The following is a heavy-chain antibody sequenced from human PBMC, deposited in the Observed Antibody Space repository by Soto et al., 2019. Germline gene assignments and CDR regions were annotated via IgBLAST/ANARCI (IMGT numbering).Heavy chain of an antibody. Sequence: ASVKVSCKASGGTFSSYAISWVRQAPGQGLEWMGGIIPIFGTANYAQKFQGRVTITADKSTSTAYMELSSLRSEDTAVYYCARVGPHDYGDYWWFDPWGQGTLVTVSS. J-gene: IGHJ5*02. D-gene: IGHD4-17*01. CDR1: GGTFSSYA. V-gene: IGHV1-69*06. CDR3: ARVGPHDYGDYWWFDP. CDR2: IIPIFGTA.